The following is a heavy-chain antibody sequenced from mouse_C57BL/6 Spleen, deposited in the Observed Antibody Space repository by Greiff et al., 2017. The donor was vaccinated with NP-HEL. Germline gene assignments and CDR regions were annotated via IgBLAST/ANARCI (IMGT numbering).Heavy chain of an antibody. D-gene: IGHD4-1*01. CDR1: GFTFSSYA. J-gene: IGHJ2*01. V-gene: IGHV5-4*03. Sequence: EVKLMESGGGLVKPGGSLKLSCAASGFTFSSYAMSWVRQTPEKRLEWVATISDGGSYTYYPDNVKGRFTISRDNAKNNLYLQMSHLKSEDTAMYYCARVGKNAGTEFDYWGKGTTLTVSS. CDR2: ISDGGSYT. CDR3: ARVGKNAGTEFDY.